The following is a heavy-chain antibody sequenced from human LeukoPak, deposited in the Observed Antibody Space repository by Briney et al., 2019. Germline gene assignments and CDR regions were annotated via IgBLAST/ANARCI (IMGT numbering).Heavy chain of an antibody. CDR3: ARDLSGGDYGFLY. Sequence: GGSLRLSCAASGFTFSSYAMHWVRQAPGKGLEWVAVISYDGSNKYYADSMKGRFTISRDNSKNTLYLQMNSLGAEDTAVYYCARDLSGGDYGFLYWGQGTLVTVSS. CDR2: ISYDGSNK. CDR1: GFTFSSYA. D-gene: IGHD4/OR15-4a*01. J-gene: IGHJ4*02. V-gene: IGHV3-30*04.